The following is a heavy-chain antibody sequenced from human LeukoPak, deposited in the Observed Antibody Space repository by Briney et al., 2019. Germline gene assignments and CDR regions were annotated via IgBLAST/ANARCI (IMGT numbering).Heavy chain of an antibody. CDR1: GGSISSYY. CDR2: IYYSGST. D-gene: IGHD2-2*01. Sequence: PSETLSLTCTVSGGSISSYYWSWIRQTPGEGLECIAYIYYSGSTNYNPSLKSRVTISVDTSKNQFSLKLSSVTAADTAVYYCARSIVVVPAAMQGYYYYYMDVWGKGTTVTVSS. V-gene: IGHV4-59*08. CDR3: ARSIVVVPAAMQGYYYYYMDV. J-gene: IGHJ6*03.